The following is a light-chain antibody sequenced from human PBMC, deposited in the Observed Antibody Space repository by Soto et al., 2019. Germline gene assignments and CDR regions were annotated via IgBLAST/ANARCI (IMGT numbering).Light chain of an antibody. V-gene: IGKV3-15*01. CDR1: RSVTSN. J-gene: IGKJ4*02. Sequence: EIVMTQSPATLSVSPGERATLSCRASRSVTSNLAWYQQKLGQAPRLLIYGAPTRATGIPARFSGSGSETEFTLTISSLQSEDFAVYYCQQYNNWPLTFGGGTKVDIK. CDR2: GAP. CDR3: QQYNNWPLT.